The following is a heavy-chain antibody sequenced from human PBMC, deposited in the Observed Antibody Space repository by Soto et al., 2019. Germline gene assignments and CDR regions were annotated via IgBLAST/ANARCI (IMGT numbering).Heavy chain of an antibody. CDR3: ARARHNRSGSDH. J-gene: IGHJ4*02. CDR1: GDSISRSHW. V-gene: IGHV4-4*02. CDR2: ISHSGIT. D-gene: IGHD3-22*01. Sequence: QVQLQESGPGLVRPSGALSVTCAVSGDSISRSHWWSWVRQTPGKGLEGIGEISHSGITNYNPSLKRRVTISGAQSKNQPSLKLTSVTASGPAAYYCARARHNRSGSDHWGPGTLVSVS.